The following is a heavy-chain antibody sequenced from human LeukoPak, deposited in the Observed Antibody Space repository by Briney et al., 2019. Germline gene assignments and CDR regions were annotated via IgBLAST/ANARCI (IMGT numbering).Heavy chain of an antibody. CDR3: ARWETGTSSGHAMDV. J-gene: IGHJ6*02. CDR1: GYTFTSYY. CDR2: INPSGGST. V-gene: IGHV1-46*01. D-gene: IGHD1-1*01. Sequence: GASVKVSCKASGYTFTSYYMHWVRQAPGQGLEWMGIINPSGGSTSYAQKFQGRVTMTRDTSTSTVYMELSSLRSEDTAVYYYARWETGTSSGHAMDVWGQGTTVTVFS.